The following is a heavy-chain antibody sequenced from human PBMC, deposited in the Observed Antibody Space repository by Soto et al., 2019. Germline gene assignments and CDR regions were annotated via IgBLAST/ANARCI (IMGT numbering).Heavy chain of an antibody. D-gene: IGHD6-19*01. V-gene: IGHV4-34*01. CDR1: GGSFSGYY. CDR2: INHSGST. Sequence: TSETLSLTCAVYGGSFSGYYWSWIRQPPGKGLEWIGEINHSGSTNYNPSLKSRVTISVDTSKNQLSLKLSSVTAADTAVYYCARLVYSSGWRYYGMDVWGQGTTVTVSS. CDR3: ARLVYSSGWRYYGMDV. J-gene: IGHJ6*02.